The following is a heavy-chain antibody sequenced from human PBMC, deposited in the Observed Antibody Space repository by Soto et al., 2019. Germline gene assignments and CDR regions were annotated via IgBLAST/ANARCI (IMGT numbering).Heavy chain of an antibody. J-gene: IGHJ4*02. Sequence: SLRVSCSAALFTFSSYGREWVRHSPWKGLEWVAVIWYDGSNKYYADSVKGRFTISRDNSKNTLYLQMNSLRAEDTAVYYCARDIPYSSGWYPSFEYWGQGTLVTVSS. CDR1: LFTFSSYG. CDR2: IWYDGSNK. V-gene: IGHV3-33*01. CDR3: ARDIPYSSGWYPSFEY. D-gene: IGHD6-19*01.